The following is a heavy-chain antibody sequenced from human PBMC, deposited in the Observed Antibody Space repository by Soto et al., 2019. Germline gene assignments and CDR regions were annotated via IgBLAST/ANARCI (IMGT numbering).Heavy chain of an antibody. Sequence: SVKVSCKVSGYTLTELSMHWVRQAPVKGLEWMGGFDPEDGETIYAQKFQGRVTMTEDTSTDTAYMGLSSLRSEDTAVYYCASIAAAGDYYYGMDVWGQGTTVTVSS. CDR2: FDPEDGET. V-gene: IGHV1-24*01. CDR3: ASIAAAGDYYYGMDV. D-gene: IGHD6-13*01. J-gene: IGHJ6*02. CDR1: GYTLTELS.